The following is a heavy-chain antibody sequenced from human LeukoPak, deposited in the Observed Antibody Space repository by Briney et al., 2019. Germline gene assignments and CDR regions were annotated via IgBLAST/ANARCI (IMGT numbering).Heavy chain of an antibody. CDR3: ARQDCTGSSCFPLDS. V-gene: IGHV4-39*01. Sequence: PSETLSLTCTVSGGSIGSGPSYWGWVRQPPGKGLEWIGSISHSGSTFYNPSLKSRVTISLDTSKKQFSLILSSVTAADTAVYYCARQDCTGSSCFPLDSWGQGTLVTVSS. J-gene: IGHJ4*02. D-gene: IGHD2-8*02. CDR2: ISHSGST. CDR1: GGSIGSGPSY.